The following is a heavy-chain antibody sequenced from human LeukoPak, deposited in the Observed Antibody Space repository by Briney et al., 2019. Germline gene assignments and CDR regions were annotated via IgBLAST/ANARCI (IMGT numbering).Heavy chain of an antibody. Sequence: SETLSLTCAVYGGSFSGYYWSWIRQPPGKGLEWIGEINHSVSTNYNPSLRSRVTISVDTSNTQFSLKLSSVTAADTAVYYCARGRRYYYGSGSYYNGNWFDPWGQGTLVTVSS. D-gene: IGHD3-10*01. V-gene: IGHV4-34*01. CDR3: ARGRRYYYGSGSYYNGNWFDP. J-gene: IGHJ5*02. CDR2: INHSVST. CDR1: GGSFSGYY.